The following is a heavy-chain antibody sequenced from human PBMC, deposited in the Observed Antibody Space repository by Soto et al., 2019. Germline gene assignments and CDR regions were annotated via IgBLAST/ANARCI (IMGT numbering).Heavy chain of an antibody. CDR2: ISSSGSYI. Sequence: GGSLRLSCAASGFTFSSYSMNWVRQAPGKGLEWVSSISSSGSYIYYADSVKGRFTISRDNAKNSLYLQMNSLRAEDTAVYYCARDAGLRTFDYWGQGTLVTVSS. V-gene: IGHV3-21*01. J-gene: IGHJ4*02. CDR1: GFTFSSYS. CDR3: ARDAGLRTFDY. D-gene: IGHD5-18*01.